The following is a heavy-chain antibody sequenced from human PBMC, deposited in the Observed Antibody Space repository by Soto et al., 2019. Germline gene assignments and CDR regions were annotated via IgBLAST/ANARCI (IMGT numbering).Heavy chain of an antibody. J-gene: IGHJ4*02. CDR1: GGTFSSYA. D-gene: IGHD1-26*01. Sequence: ASVKVSCKASGGTFSSYAISWVRQAPGQGLEWMGGIIPIFGTANYAQKFQGRVTITADESTSTAYMELSSLRSEDTAVYYCASHDLGATPYDFDYWGQGTLVTVSS. CDR3: ASHDLGATPYDFDY. V-gene: IGHV1-69*13. CDR2: IIPIFGTA.